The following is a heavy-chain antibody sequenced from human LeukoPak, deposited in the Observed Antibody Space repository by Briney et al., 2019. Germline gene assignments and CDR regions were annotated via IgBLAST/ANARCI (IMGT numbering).Heavy chain of an antibody. Sequence: GASVKVSCKASGYTFSGYYMHWVRQAPGQGLEWMGWINPNTGGTNYAQKFQGRVTMTRDTSITTAYMELSNLRSDDTAVYYCAGLGGHLWSVFDIWGQGTMVTVS. CDR2: INPNTGGT. D-gene: IGHD3-3*02. CDR1: GYTFSGYY. V-gene: IGHV1-2*02. CDR3: AGLGGHLWSVFDI. J-gene: IGHJ3*02.